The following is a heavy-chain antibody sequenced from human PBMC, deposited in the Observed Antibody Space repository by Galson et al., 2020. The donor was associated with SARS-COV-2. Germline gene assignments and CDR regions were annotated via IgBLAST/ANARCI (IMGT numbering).Heavy chain of an antibody. J-gene: IGHJ4*02. CDR1: GFTFSSYA. V-gene: IGHV3-23*01. D-gene: IGHD6-6*01. CDR3: AKEGSSRSSPPYYFDY. CDR2: ISVSGSIT. Sequence: GESLKISCAASGFTFSSYAMSWVRQAPGKGLEWVSVISVSGSITDYSDSVKGRFSISRDDSKNSLYLQVNNLRAEDSAIYYCAKEGSSRSSPPYYFDYWGQGTLVTVSS.